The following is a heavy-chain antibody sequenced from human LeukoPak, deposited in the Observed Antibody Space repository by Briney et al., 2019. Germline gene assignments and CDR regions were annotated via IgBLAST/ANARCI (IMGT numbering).Heavy chain of an antibody. CDR3: ARVYSSGWYYYGMDV. J-gene: IGHJ6*02. V-gene: IGHV3-66*01. D-gene: IGHD6-19*01. CDR2: IYSGGST. CDR1: GFTVSSNY. Sequence: GGSLRLSCAASGFTVSSNYMSWVRQAPGKGLEWVSVIYSGGSTYYTDSVKGRFTISRDNSKNTLYLQMNSLRAEDTAVYYCARVYSSGWYYYGMDVWGQGTTVTVSS.